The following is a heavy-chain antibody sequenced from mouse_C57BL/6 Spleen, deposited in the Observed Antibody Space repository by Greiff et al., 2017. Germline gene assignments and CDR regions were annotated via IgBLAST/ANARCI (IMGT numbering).Heavy chain of an antibody. Sequence: EVKLMESGGGLVKPGGSLKLSCAASGFTFSSYAMSWVRQTPEKRLEWVATISDGGSYTYYPDNVKGRFTISKDNAKNNLYLQMSHLKSEDTAMYYCARDRWITNYFDYWGQGTTLTVSA. CDR3: ARDRWITNYFDY. CDR2: ISDGGSYT. J-gene: IGHJ2*01. D-gene: IGHD2-4*01. CDR1: GFTFSSYA. V-gene: IGHV5-4*03.